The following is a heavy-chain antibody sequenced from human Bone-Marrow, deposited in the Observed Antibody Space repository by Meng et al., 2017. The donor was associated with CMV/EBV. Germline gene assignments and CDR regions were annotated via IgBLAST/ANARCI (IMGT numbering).Heavy chain of an antibody. J-gene: IGHJ6*02. D-gene: IGHD3-10*01. CDR3: ASRVRGVLYYYGMDV. CDR2: MNPNSGNT. Sequence: ASVKVSCKASGYTFTSYDINWVRQATGQGLEWMGWMNPNSGNTGYAQKFQGRVTMTTDTSISTAYMELSSLRSEDTAVYYCASRVRGVLYYYGMDVWGQGTTVTVSS. CDR1: GYTFTSYD. V-gene: IGHV1-8*01.